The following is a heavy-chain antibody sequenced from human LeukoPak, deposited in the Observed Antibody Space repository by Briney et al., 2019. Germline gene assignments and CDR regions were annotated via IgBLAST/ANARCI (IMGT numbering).Heavy chain of an antibody. Sequence: SETLSLTCAVSGGSISSGGYSWSWIRQPPGKGLEWIGYIYHSGSTYYNPSLKSRVTISVDRSKNQFSLKLSSVTAADTAVYYCARALLDDYGESCHDYWGQGTLVTVSS. D-gene: IGHD4-17*01. J-gene: IGHJ4*02. CDR2: IYHSGST. CDR3: ARALLDDYGESCHDY. V-gene: IGHV4-30-2*01. CDR1: GGSISSGGYS.